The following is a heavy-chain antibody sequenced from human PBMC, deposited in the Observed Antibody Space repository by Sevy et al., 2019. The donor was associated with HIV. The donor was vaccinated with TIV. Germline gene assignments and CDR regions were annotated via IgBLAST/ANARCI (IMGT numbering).Heavy chain of an antibody. J-gene: IGHJ6*02. V-gene: IGHV1-18*01. D-gene: IGHD3-3*01. Sequence: ASVKVSCKASGYTFTSYGISWVRQAPGQGLEWMGWIGAYNGNTNYAQKLQGRVTMTTDTSTSTAYMELRSLRSDDTAVYYCARDPPYYDFWSGYLGYYGMDVWGQGTTVTVSS. CDR3: ARDPPYYDFWSGYLGYYGMDV. CDR2: IGAYNGNT. CDR1: GYTFTSYG.